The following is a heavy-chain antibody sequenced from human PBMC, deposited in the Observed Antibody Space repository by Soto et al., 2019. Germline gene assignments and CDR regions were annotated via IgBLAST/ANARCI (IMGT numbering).Heavy chain of an antibody. Sequence: GGSLRLSCAASGFTFTRYSMNWVRQAPGKGLEWVSSISSTTNYIYYGDSMKGRFTISRDNARNSLYLEMNSLRAEDMAVYYCARESEDLTSNFDYCRKQTMVTASS. CDR3: ARESEDLTSNFDY. CDR2: ISSTTNYI. J-gene: IGHJ4*02. V-gene: IGHV3-21*06. CDR1: GFTFTRYS.